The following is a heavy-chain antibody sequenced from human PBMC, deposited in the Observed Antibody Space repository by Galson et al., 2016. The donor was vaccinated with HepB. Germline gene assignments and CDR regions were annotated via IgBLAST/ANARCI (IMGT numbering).Heavy chain of an antibody. CDR1: GFTFSFYN. CDR2: ISSSSSSI. J-gene: IGHJ3*02. D-gene: IGHD3-10*01. CDR3: ASFSSGSYGFDI. V-gene: IGHV3-21*01. Sequence: SLRLSCAASGFTFSFYNMNWVRQAPGKGLEWVSSISSSSSSIYYADLLKGRFTISRDNAKNSLYLQMNSLRAEDTAVYYCASFSSGSYGFDIWGQGTMVTVSS.